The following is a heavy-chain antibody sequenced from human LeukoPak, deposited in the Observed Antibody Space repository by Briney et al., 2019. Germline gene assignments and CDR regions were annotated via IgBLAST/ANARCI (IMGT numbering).Heavy chain of an antibody. Sequence: PSETLSLTCTVSGGSSSSYYWSWIRQPPGKGLEWIGYIYYSGSTNYNPSLKSRVLISVDTSKNQFSLKLSSVTAADPAVYYCARVRGARIAVAGGALDYWGQGTLVTASS. CDR1: GGSSSSYY. J-gene: IGHJ4*02. CDR2: IYYSGST. D-gene: IGHD6-19*01. CDR3: ARVRGARIAVAGGALDY. V-gene: IGHV4-59*12.